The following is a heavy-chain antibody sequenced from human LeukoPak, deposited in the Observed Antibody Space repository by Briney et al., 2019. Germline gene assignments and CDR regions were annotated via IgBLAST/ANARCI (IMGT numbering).Heavy chain of an antibody. D-gene: IGHD3-22*01. CDR3: ASNYDSSGYYYGRFDI. CDR1: GGSISSSSYY. CDR2: IYYSGST. Sequence: SETLSLTCTVSGGSISSSSYYWGWIRQPPGKGLEWIGSIYYSGSTYYNPSLKSRVTISVDTSKNQFSLKLSSVTAADTAVYYCASNYDSSGYYYGRFDIWGQGTMVTVSS. J-gene: IGHJ3*02. V-gene: IGHV4-39*07.